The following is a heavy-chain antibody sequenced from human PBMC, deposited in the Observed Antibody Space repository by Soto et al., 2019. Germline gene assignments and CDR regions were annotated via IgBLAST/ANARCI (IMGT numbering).Heavy chain of an antibody. D-gene: IGHD6-19*01. J-gene: IGHJ5*02. CDR1: GGTFSSYA. CDR2: IIPIFGTA. CDR3: ARNTVAGTAVRWFDP. V-gene: IGHV1-69*13. Sequence: SVKVSCKASGGTFSSYAISWVRQAPGQGLEWMGGIIPIFGTANYAQKFQGRVTITADESTSTAYMELSSLRSEDTAVYYCARNTVAGTAVRWFDPWGQGTLVTVSS.